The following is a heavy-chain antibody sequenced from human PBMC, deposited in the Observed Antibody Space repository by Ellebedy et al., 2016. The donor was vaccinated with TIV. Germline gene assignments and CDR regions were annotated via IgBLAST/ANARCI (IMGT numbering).Heavy chain of an antibody. D-gene: IGHD2-2*01. Sequence: AASVKVSCKVSGYTLTELSMHWVRQAPGKGPDLLGGFDPEDGEIIYAQKFQGRVTMTEDASTDTAYMELRTLRSEDTAVYYCATDSVWDHRRDQLPATGWFDPWGQGTLVTVSS. CDR1: GYTLTELS. J-gene: IGHJ5*02. CDR3: ATDSVWDHRRDQLPATGWFDP. V-gene: IGHV1-24*01. CDR2: FDPEDGEI.